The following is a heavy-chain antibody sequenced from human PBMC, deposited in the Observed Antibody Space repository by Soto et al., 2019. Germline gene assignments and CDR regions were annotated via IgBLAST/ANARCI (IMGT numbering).Heavy chain of an antibody. J-gene: IGHJ4*02. CDR3: ARGGGPQWLATLFFDS. CDR2: ISDGGDTS. CDR1: GFSFRSYA. V-gene: IGHV3-23*01. D-gene: IGHD6-19*01. Sequence: DVQLLESGGGLEQPGGSLRLSCAVSGFSFRSYAMSWVRQAPGKGLEWVSVISDGGDTSYYADSVKGRFTIFRDNSKNTLHLEMNRLRGEDTAIYYCARGGGPQWLATLFFDSWGRGILVTVSS.